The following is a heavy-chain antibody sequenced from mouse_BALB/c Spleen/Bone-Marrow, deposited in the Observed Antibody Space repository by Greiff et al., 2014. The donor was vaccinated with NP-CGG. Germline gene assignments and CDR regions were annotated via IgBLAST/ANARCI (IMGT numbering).Heavy chain of an antibody. CDR3: ARGLRDWYFDV. CDR2: INPSTGNT. CDR1: GYTFTTYW. Sequence: VKLQESGAELAKPGASVKMSCKASGYTFTTYWIHWVKQRPGQGLEWIGYINPSTGNTEYNQKFRDRATLTADKSSSTHYMQLSSLTSEDSAVYYCARGLRDWYFDVWGAGTTVTVSS. D-gene: IGHD2-4*01. V-gene: IGHV1-7*01. J-gene: IGHJ1*01.